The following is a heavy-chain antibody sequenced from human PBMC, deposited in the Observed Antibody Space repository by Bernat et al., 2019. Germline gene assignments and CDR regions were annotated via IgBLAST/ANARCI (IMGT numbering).Heavy chain of an antibody. CDR3: ARNPSGIDY. J-gene: IGHJ4*02. Sequence: QLQLQESGPGLVKPSETLSLTCSVSGDSISSSGYYWGWIRQPPGKGLEWIGSVFYSGSTYYNPSLKSRVTISVETSRKQFSLKLSSVTAADTAVYYCARNPSGIDYWGQGILVTVSS. CDR1: GDSISSSGYY. CDR2: VFYSGST. V-gene: IGHV4-39*01.